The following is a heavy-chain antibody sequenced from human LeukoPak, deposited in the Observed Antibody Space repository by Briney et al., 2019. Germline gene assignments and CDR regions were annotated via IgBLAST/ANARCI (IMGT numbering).Heavy chain of an antibody. J-gene: IGHJ4*02. D-gene: IGHD2-21*01. Sequence: SETLSYTCTASGGSNSTYYWTWIRQPPGKGLEWIGYIHTSGSTNYNPSLKSRVTMSVDTSKNQFSLRLNSVTAADTAVYYCVRPGQSDWWVYFTYWGQGTVVTVSS. CDR1: GGSNSTYY. CDR3: VRPGQSDWWVYFTY. CDR2: IHTSGST. V-gene: IGHV4-4*09.